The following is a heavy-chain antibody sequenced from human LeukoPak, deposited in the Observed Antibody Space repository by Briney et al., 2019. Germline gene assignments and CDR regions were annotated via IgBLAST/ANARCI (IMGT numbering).Heavy chain of an antibody. J-gene: IGHJ4*02. CDR3: ARDYRARLDY. Sequence: GGSLRLSCAASGFTFSSYAMSWVRQAPGKGLEWVSVISGSGGSTSYADSVKGRFTISRDNSMNTLYLQMNSLRAEDTAVYYCARDYRARLDYRGQGTLVTVSS. V-gene: IGHV3-23*01. CDR1: GFTFSSYA. CDR2: ISGSGGST.